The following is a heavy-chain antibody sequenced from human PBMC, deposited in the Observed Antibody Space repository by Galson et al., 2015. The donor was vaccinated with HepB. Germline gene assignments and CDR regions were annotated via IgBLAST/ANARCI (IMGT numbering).Heavy chain of an antibody. CDR3: AIRRGSYYFDY. Sequence: SLRLSCAASGFTFSGYAMSWVRQAPGKGLEWVSAISGSGGSTYYADSVKGRFTISRDNSKNTLYLQMNSLRAEDTAVYYCAIRRGSYYFDYWGQGTLVTVSS. J-gene: IGHJ4*02. V-gene: IGHV3-23*01. CDR1: GFTFSGYA. CDR2: ISGSGGST. D-gene: IGHD1-26*01.